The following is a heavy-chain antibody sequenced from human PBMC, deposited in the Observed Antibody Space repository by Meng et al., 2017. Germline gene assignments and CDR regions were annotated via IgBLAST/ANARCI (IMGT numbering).Heavy chain of an antibody. CDR2: IYTSGST. V-gene: IGHV4-4*07. CDR3: AGDYGDYRDWYFDL. Sequence: QVQLQESGPGLVKPSETLSLTCTVSGGSISSYYWSWNRQPAGKGLEWIGRIYTSGSTNYNPSLKSRVTMSVDTSKNQFSLKLSSVTAADTAVYYCAGDYGDYRDWYFDLWGRGTLVTVSS. D-gene: IGHD4-17*01. CDR1: GGSISSYY. J-gene: IGHJ2*01.